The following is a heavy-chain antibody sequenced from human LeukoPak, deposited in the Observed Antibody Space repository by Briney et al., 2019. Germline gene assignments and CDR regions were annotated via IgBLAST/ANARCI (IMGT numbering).Heavy chain of an antibody. J-gene: IGHJ4*02. Sequence: GGSLRLSCAASGFTFSSYAMSWVRQALGKGLEWVSAISGSGGSTYYADSVKGRFTISRDNSKNTLYLQMNSLRAEDTAVYYCAKALYDYVWGSYRHFDYWGQGTLVTVSS. CDR3: AKALYDYVWGSYRHFDY. V-gene: IGHV3-23*01. D-gene: IGHD3-16*02. CDR1: GFTFSSYA. CDR2: ISGSGGST.